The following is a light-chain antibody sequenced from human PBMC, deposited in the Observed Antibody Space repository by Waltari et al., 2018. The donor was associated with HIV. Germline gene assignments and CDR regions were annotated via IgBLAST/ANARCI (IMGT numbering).Light chain of an antibody. Sequence: QSALTQPASVSGSPGQWITISCTGTSSDVGAYNYVSWYQQPPGKAPKLMIYEVNNRPSGVSYRFSGSKSGNTASLTISGLLAEDEAAYYCSSYTTTYIVVFGGGTKLTVL. J-gene: IGLJ2*01. CDR1: SSDVGAYNY. V-gene: IGLV2-14*01. CDR2: EVN. CDR3: SSYTTTYIVV.